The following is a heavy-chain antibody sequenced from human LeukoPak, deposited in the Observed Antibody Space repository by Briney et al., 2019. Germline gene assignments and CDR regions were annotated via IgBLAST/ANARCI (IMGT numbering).Heavy chain of an antibody. CDR1: GGSISSSSYY. D-gene: IGHD6-19*01. CDR2: IYYSGST. V-gene: IGHV4-61*01. Sequence: SETLSLTCTVSGGSISSSSYYWGWIRQPPGKGLEWIGYIYYSGSTNYNPSLKSRVTISVDTSKNQFSLKLSSVTAADTAVYYCARDLWDSSGWYGVGYWGQGTLVTVSS. J-gene: IGHJ4*02. CDR3: ARDLWDSSGWYGVGY.